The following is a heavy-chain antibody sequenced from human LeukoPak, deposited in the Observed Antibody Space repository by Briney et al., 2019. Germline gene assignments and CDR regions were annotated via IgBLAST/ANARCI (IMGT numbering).Heavy chain of an antibody. Sequence: PSETLSLTCTVSGGSISSSSYYWGWIRQPPGKGLEWIGSIYYSGSTYYNPSLKSRVTISVDTSKNQFSLKLSSVTAADTAVYYCASKGKQTIQFGRDYYYMDVWGKGTTVTVSS. CDR1: GGSISSSSYY. J-gene: IGHJ6*03. V-gene: IGHV4-39*07. CDR2: IYYSGST. CDR3: ASKGKQTIQFGRDYYYMDV. D-gene: IGHD3-10*01.